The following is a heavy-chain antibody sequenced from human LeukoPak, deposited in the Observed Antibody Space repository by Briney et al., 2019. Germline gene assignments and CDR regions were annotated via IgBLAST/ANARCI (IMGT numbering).Heavy chain of an antibody. V-gene: IGHV3-30*18. CDR2: ISYGGSNK. J-gene: IGHJ4*02. CDR1: GFIFSNYG. Sequence: PGGSLRLSCAASGFIFSNYGMHWVRQAPGKGLEWVAVISYGGSNKYYAESVKGRFTISRDNSKNTLYLQMNSLRAEDTAVFYCAKVSGFKITFGGVIDWGQGTPVTVSS. D-gene: IGHD3-16*02. CDR3: AKVSGFKITFGGVID.